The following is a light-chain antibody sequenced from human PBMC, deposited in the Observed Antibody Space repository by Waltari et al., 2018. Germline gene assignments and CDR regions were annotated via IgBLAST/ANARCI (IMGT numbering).Light chain of an antibody. CDR1: TSNIRAGHD. Sequence: QSVLTQPPSVSGTPGPRVTISCSGSTSNIRAGHDVHWYQHLPGTAPKLLIYGNNNRPSGVPYRFSGSKSGTSASLAITGLQADDEADYFCQSFDNMLSGGVVFGGGTKLAVL. CDR2: GNN. J-gene: IGLJ2*01. CDR3: QSFDNMLSGGVV. V-gene: IGLV1-40*01.